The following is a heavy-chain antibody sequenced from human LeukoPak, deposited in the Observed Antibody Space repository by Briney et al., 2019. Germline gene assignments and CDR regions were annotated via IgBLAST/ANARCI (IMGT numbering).Heavy chain of an antibody. CDR3: TRNTDKALHCDY. CDR1: GFSIVDYA. D-gene: IGHD5-18*01. J-gene: IGHJ4*02. Sequence: GGSLRLSCTASGFSIVDYALSWFRLAPGEGLEWVGYIASKTYGETTQYAASVKGRFFISRDDSKNIAYLQMNCLKTGDTAVYYCTRNTDKALHCDYWGQGTLVTVSS. CDR2: IASKTYGETT. V-gene: IGHV3-49*03.